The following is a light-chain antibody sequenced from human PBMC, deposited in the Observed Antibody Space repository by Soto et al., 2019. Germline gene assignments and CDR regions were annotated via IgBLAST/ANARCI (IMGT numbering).Light chain of an antibody. Sequence: EIVMTQSPATLSVSPGERATLSCRASQSVTSNLAWYQQKPGQAPRLLIYGASTRATGIPARFSGSGSGTAFTLTISSLQSEDFAVYYCQQYNNWPGESNTFGQGTKLEIK. CDR3: QQYNNWPGESNT. CDR2: GAS. CDR1: QSVTSN. V-gene: IGKV3-15*01. J-gene: IGKJ2*01.